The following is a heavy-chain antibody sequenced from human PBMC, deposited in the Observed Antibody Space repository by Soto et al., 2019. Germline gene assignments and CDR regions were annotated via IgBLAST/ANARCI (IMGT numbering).Heavy chain of an antibody. J-gene: IGHJ4*02. V-gene: IGHV4-39*01. D-gene: IGHD5-18*01. Sequence: SETLSLTCSVSGGSIDSSDFYWVWIRQPPGEGLEWIGSTYYRRNTYYNSSLRSRVTLSVDTSKNQFSLRLSSVTAADTAAYYCARGTFSYGPNLHYFDFWGQGSLVTVSS. CDR1: GGSIDSSDFY. CDR3: ARGTFSYGPNLHYFDF. CDR2: TYYRRNT.